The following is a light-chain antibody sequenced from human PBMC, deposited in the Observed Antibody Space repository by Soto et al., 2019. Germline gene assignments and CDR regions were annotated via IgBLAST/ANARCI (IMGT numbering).Light chain of an antibody. Sequence: EIVMTQSPATLSVSPGERATLSCRASQSVSSNLAWYQQQPGQAPRLLIYGASTRATGIPARFSVSGSGTEFTLTISSLQSEDFAVYYCQQYNNWPYTFGQGTKLESK. V-gene: IGKV3-15*01. CDR3: QQYNNWPYT. CDR2: GAS. CDR1: QSVSSN. J-gene: IGKJ2*01.